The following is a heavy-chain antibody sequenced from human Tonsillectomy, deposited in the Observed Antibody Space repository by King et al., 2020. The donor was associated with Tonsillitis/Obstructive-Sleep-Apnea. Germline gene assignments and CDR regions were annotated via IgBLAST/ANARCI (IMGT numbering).Heavy chain of an antibody. CDR1: GFTVSSNY. D-gene: IGHD4-11*01. Sequence: VQLVESGGGLVQPGGSLRLSCAASGFTVSSNYMSWVRQAPGKGLEWVSVIYSGGSTYYADSVKGRFTISRDNSKNTLYLQMNSLRAEDTAVYYCAMPWAYSNYPFDYWGQGTLVTVSS. V-gene: IGHV3-66*01. J-gene: IGHJ4*02. CDR2: IYSGGST. CDR3: AMPWAYSNYPFDY.